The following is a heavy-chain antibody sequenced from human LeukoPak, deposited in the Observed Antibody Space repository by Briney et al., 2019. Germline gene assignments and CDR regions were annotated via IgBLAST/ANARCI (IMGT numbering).Heavy chain of an antibody. CDR1: GYTFTSYG. D-gene: IGHD3-22*01. CDR3: ARAYYDSSGYYWYGGAFDI. V-gene: IGHV1-18*01. CDR2: ISAYNGNT. J-gene: IGHJ3*02. Sequence: ASVKVSCKASGYTFTSYGISWVRQAPGQGLEWMGWISAYNGNTNYAQKFQGRVTMTRDTSTSTVYMELSSLRSEDTAVYYCARAYYDSSGYYWYGGAFDIWGQGTMVTVSS.